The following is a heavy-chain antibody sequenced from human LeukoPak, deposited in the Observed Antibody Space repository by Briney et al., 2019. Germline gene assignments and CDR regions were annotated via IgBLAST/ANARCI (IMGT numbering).Heavy chain of an antibody. CDR3: ARRNWGSGGGFDI. CDR1: GFTFSRYD. D-gene: IGHD7-27*01. Sequence: GGSLRLSCAASGFTFSRYDMHWVRQTTGNGLDWVSAIGTAFDTSYAGSVKGRFTISRENAKNSLYLQMNTLRAGDTAVYYCARRNWGSGGGFDIWGQGTMVTVSS. CDR2: IGTAFDT. J-gene: IGHJ3*02. V-gene: IGHV3-13*01.